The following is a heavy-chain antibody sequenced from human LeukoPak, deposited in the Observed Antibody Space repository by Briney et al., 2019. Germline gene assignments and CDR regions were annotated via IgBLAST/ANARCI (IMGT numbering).Heavy chain of an antibody. D-gene: IGHD3-22*01. CDR1: GFTFSSYW. Sequence: GGSLRLSCAASGFTFSSYWIHWVRQAPMKGLVWVSRISSDGNITNYADFVKGRFTISRDNAKNTLYLQMNSLRAEDTAVYYCARDMGWYYYDSSGYLDYWGQGTLVTVSS. J-gene: IGHJ4*02. CDR3: ARDMGWYYYDSSGYLDY. V-gene: IGHV3-74*01. CDR2: ISSDGNIT.